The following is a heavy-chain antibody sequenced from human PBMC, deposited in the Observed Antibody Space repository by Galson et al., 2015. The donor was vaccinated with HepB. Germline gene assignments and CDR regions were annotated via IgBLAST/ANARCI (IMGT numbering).Heavy chain of an antibody. Sequence: PALVKPTQTLTLTCTFSGFSLSTSGMCVSWIRQPPGKALEWLALIDWDDDKYYSTSLKTRLTISKDTSKNQVVLTMTNMDPVDTATYYCARTLYYYDSSGYHHYYYGMDVWGQGTTVTVSS. CDR2: IDWDDDK. J-gene: IGHJ6*02. CDR3: ARTLYYYDSSGYHHYYYGMDV. CDR1: GFSLSTSGMC. D-gene: IGHD3-22*01. V-gene: IGHV2-70*01.